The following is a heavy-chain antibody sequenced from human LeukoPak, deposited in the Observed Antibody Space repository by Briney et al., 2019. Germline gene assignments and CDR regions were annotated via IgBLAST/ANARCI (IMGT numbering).Heavy chain of an antibody. D-gene: IGHD2-2*01. V-gene: IGHV4-34*01. Sequence: SETLSLTCAVYGGSFSGYYWSWIRQPPGKGPEWIGEINHSGSTNYNPSLKSRVTISVDTSKNQFSLKLSSVTAADTAVYYCARVVVVVPAATNYFDYWGQGTLVTVSS. CDR1: GGSFSGYY. CDR3: ARVVVVVPAATNYFDY. CDR2: INHSGST. J-gene: IGHJ4*02.